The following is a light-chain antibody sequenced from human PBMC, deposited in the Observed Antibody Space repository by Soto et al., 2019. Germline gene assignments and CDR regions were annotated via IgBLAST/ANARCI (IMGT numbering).Light chain of an antibody. Sequence: DIQMTQSPSTLSASVGDRVTITCRASQSISSWLAWYQQKPGKAPNLLIYDASSLEGGVPSRFSGSGSATEFTLPISSLQPDDFATYYYQQYNSYSVTFGGGTKVEIK. V-gene: IGKV1-5*01. CDR2: DAS. CDR1: QSISSW. CDR3: QQYNSYSVT. J-gene: IGKJ4*01.